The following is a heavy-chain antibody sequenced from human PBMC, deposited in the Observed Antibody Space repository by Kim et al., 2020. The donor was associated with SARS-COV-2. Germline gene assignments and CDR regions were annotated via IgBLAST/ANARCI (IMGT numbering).Heavy chain of an antibody. D-gene: IGHD4-17*01. CDR3: ARARLYGDYDY. V-gene: IGHV3-7*03. CDR1: GFTFSSYW. J-gene: IGHJ4*02. Sequence: GGSLRLSCAASGFTFSSYWMSWVRQAPGKGLEWVANIKQDGSEKYYVDSVKGRFTISRDNAKNSLYLQMNSLRADDTAVYYCARARLYGDYDYWGQGTLVTVSS. CDR2: IKQDGSEK.